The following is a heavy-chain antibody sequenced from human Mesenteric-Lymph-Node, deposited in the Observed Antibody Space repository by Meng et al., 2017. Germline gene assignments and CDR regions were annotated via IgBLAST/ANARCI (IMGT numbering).Heavy chain of an antibody. D-gene: IGHD3-10*01. J-gene: IGHJ3*02. CDR2: IRSKAYGGTT. V-gene: IGHV3-49*03. CDR3: TRDRLLWFGEDAFDI. CDR1: GFTFGDYA. Sequence: GESLKISCTASGFTFGDYAMSWFRQAPGKGLEWVGFIRSKAYGGTTEYAASVKGRFTISRDDSKSIAYLQMNSLKTEDTAVYYCTRDRLLWFGEDAFDIWGQGTMVTVS.